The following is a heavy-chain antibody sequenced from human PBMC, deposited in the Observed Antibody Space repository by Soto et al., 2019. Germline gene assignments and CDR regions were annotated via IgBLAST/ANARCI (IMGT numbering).Heavy chain of an antibody. CDR2: ISYDGSNK. D-gene: IGHD2-2*01. V-gene: IGHV3-30-3*01. J-gene: IGHJ4*02. Sequence: PGGSLRLSCAASGFTFSSYAMHWVRQAPGKGLEWVAVISYDGSNKYYADSVRGRFTISRDNSKNTLYLQMNSLRAEDTAVYYCARGYCSSTSCRLDYWGQGTLVTVSS. CDR1: GFTFSSYA. CDR3: ARGYCSSTSCRLDY.